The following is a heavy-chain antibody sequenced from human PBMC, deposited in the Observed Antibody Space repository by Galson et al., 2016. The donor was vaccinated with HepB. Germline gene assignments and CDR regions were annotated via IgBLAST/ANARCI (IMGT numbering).Heavy chain of an antibody. CDR2: IKEDGSQK. Sequence: SLRLSCAASGFTFSSYWMSWVRQAPGKGLEWVSNIKEDGSQKYYVDSVKGRFTISRDNAKNSLYLQMNSLRAEDTAVYYCAREGGTCCTSISCYSLDVWGQGTTVTVSS. J-gene: IGHJ6*02. V-gene: IGHV3-7*03. CDR1: GFTFSSYW. D-gene: IGHD2-2*02. CDR3: AREGGTCCTSISCYSLDV.